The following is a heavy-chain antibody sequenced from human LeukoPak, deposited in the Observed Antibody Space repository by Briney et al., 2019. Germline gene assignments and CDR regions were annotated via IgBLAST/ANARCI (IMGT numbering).Heavy chain of an antibody. CDR1: GYKFTNYW. J-gene: IGHJ4*02. Sequence: GESLKISCKASGYKFTNYWIGWVRQMPGKGLEWMTIIYPGDSETRYSPSFQGQVTISADKSIGTMYLQWSSLKASDTAMYYCARALRAGQGDYVPVLWGQGTLVIVSS. CDR3: ARALRAGQGDYVPVL. D-gene: IGHD4-17*01. V-gene: IGHV5-51*01. CDR2: IYPGDSET.